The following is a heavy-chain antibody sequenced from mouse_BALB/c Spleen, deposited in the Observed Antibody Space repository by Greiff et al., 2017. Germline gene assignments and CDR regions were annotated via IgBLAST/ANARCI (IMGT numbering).Heavy chain of an antibody. D-gene: IGHD1-1*01. J-gene: IGHJ1*01. V-gene: IGHV14-3*02. CDR3: ARNDGSPYWYFDV. Sequence: VQLQQSGAELVKPGASVKLSCTASGFNIKDTYMHWVKQRPEQGLEWIGRIDPANGNTKYDPKFQGKATITADTSSNTAYLQLSSLTSEDTAVYYCARNDGSPYWYFDVWGAGTTVTVSS. CDR1: GFNIKDTY. CDR2: IDPANGNT.